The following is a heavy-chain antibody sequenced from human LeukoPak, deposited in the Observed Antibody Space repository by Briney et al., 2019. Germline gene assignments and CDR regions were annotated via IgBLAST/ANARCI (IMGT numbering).Heavy chain of an antibody. J-gene: IGHJ4*02. CDR2: IYPGDSDT. CDR1: GYTFTNYW. D-gene: IGHD5-12*01. Sequence: GESLKISCKGSGYTFTNYWIAWVRQMPGKGLEWMGIIYPGDSDTKYSPSFQGQVTISADKSISTAYLQWSSLKASDTAMYYCATSYSGYVYTHFDYWGQGTLVTVSS. CDR3: ATSYSGYVYTHFDY. V-gene: IGHV5-51*01.